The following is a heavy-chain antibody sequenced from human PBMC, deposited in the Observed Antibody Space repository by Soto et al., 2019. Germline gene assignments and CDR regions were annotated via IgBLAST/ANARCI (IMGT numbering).Heavy chain of an antibody. CDR2: ISGSGGST. CDR3: ARLSGSPPAGGFDY. J-gene: IGHJ4*02. Sequence: EVQLLESGGGLVQPGGSLRLSCAASGFTFSSYAMSWVRQAPGKGLEWVSAISGSGGSTYYADSVKGRFTIYRDNSKNTLYLQMNSLRAEDTAVYYCARLSGSPPAGGFDYWGQGTLVTVSS. CDR1: GFTFSSYA. D-gene: IGHD1-26*01. V-gene: IGHV3-23*01.